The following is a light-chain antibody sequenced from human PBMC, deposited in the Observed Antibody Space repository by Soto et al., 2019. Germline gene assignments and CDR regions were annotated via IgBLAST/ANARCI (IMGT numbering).Light chain of an antibody. Sequence: DIVMTQSSDSLAVSLGERATINCKSSQSVLYSPNNKNYLAWYQQKPGQPPKLLVYWASTRESGVPDRFSGSGSETDFTLTINSLQAEDVAVYYCQQYINAPQTFGQGTKVEIK. CDR2: WAS. V-gene: IGKV4-1*01. CDR3: QQYINAPQT. J-gene: IGKJ1*01. CDR1: QSVLYSPNNKNY.